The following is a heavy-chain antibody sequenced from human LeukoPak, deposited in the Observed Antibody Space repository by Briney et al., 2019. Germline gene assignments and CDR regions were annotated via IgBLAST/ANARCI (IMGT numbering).Heavy chain of an antibody. CDR3: ARDVGGSYGAEYYFDY. CDR2: ISSSSSYT. Sequence: PGGSLRLSRAASGFTFSDYYMSWIRQAPGKGLEWGSYISSSSSYTNYAASVKGRFTISRDNAKNSLYLQMNSLRAEDTAVYYCARDVGGSYGAEYYFDYWGQGTLVTVSS. CDR1: GFTFSDYY. J-gene: IGHJ4*02. V-gene: IGHV3-11*06. D-gene: IGHD1-26*01.